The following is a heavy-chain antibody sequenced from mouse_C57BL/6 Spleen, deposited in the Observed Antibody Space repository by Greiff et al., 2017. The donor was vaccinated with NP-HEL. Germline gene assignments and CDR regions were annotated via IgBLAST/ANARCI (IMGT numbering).Heavy chain of an antibody. CDR3: ATYYSNFYWYFDV. J-gene: IGHJ1*03. D-gene: IGHD2-5*01. CDR1: GYSFTGYY. Sequence: EVQLQQSGPELVKPGASVKISCKASGYSFTGYYMNWVKQSPEKSLEWIGEINPSTGGTTYNQKFKAKATLTVDKSSSTAYMQLKSLTSEDSAVYYCATYYSNFYWYFDVWGTGTTVTVSS. CDR2: INPSTGGT. V-gene: IGHV1-42*01.